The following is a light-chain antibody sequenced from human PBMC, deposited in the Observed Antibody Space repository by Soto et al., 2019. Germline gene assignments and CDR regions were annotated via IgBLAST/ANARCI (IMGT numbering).Light chain of an antibody. V-gene: IGKV1-39*01. CDR3: QQSYSTPSIT. J-gene: IGKJ5*01. CDR1: QRIFSY. Sequence: DIQMTQSPSSLSASVGDRVNITCRASQRIFSYLNWYQQRPGKAPKLLIYGASNLHSGVPSRFSGSGSGTDFTLTISALQPDDVATYYCQQSYSTPSITFGQGTRLEI. CDR2: GAS.